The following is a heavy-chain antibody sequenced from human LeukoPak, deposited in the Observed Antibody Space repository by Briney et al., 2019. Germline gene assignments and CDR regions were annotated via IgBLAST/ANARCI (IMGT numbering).Heavy chain of an antibody. CDR2: YHHTGST. V-gene: IGHV4-30-2*01. Sequence: SETLSLTCAVSGGSISSSGYSWSWIRQPPGKGLEWIGYYHHTGSTYYNPSLRSRVTISVDTSKHQFSLKLSSVTAADTAVYYCARISGGADYYFDYWGQGTLVTVPS. J-gene: IGHJ4*02. CDR1: GGSISSSGYS. D-gene: IGHD1-26*01. CDR3: ARISGGADYYFDY.